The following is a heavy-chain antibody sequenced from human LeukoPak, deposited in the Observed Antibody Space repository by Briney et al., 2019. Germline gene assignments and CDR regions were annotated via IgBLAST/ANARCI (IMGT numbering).Heavy chain of an antibody. CDR1: GGSISSGRYC. CDR2: IHTSGNT. Sequence: SETLSLTCTVSGGSISSGRYCWSWIRQPAGKGLEWIGHIHTSGNTNYNPSLKSRLTISVDTSKNQLSLKLRSVTAADTAVYYCARESNYHGSGTGWFDPWGQGTLVTVSS. J-gene: IGHJ5*02. D-gene: IGHD3-10*01. V-gene: IGHV4-61*09. CDR3: ARESNYHGSGTGWFDP.